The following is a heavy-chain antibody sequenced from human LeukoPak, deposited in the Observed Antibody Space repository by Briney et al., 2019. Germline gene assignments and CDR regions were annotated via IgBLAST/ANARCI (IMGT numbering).Heavy chain of an antibody. D-gene: IGHD1-26*01. CDR3: ARLMARSASFQH. CDR2: IYYSGST. Sequence: SETLSLTCTVSGGSISSYYWSWIRQPPGKGLEWIGYIYYSGSTNYNPSLKSRVTISVDTSKNQFSLKLSSVTAADTAVYYCARLMARSASFQHWGQGTLVTVSS. J-gene: IGHJ1*01. V-gene: IGHV4-59*08. CDR1: GGSISSYY.